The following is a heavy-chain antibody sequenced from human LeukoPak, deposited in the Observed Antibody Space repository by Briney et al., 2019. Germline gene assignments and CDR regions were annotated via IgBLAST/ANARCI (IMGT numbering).Heavy chain of an antibody. D-gene: IGHD2-2*01. CDR2: ISGSGSTT. Sequence: GGSLRLSCAASGFTFSDNYMTWIRQAPGKGLEWLSHISGSGSTTYYAYSVKGRFTISSDNGKNSLYLQMNRLRAEDTAVYYCARDPPCSSTSFNWFDPWGQGTRVTVSS. CDR1: GFTFSDNY. CDR3: ARDPPCSSTSFNWFDP. V-gene: IGHV3-11*01. J-gene: IGHJ5*02.